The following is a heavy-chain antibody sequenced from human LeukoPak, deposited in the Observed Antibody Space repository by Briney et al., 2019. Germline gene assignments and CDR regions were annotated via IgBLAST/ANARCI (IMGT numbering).Heavy chain of an antibody. CDR1: GGSFSGYY. CDR2: INHSGST. J-gene: IGHJ4*02. CDR3: ARGPRDGDYPFDY. Sequence: KPSETLSLTCAVYGGSFSGYYWSWIRQPPGKGLEWIGEINHSGSTNYNPSLKSRVTISVDTSKNQFSLKLSSVTAADTAVYYCARGPRDGDYPFDYWGQGTLVTVSS. V-gene: IGHV4-34*01. D-gene: IGHD4-17*01.